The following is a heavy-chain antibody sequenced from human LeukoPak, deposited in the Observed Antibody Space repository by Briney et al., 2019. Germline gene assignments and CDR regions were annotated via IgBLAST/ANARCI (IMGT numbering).Heavy chain of an antibody. J-gene: IGHJ2*01. Sequence: AASVKVSCKASAYTYTGYYIHWVRQAPGQGLEWMGWINPNSGGTNYAQKFQGRVTLTRDASIGTAYMEMNRLTYDDTAIYYCARDVYTSGWRYFDLWGHGTLVTVSS. CDR1: AYTYTGYY. V-gene: IGHV1-2*02. CDR3: ARDVYTSGWRYFDL. D-gene: IGHD6-19*01. CDR2: INPNSGGT.